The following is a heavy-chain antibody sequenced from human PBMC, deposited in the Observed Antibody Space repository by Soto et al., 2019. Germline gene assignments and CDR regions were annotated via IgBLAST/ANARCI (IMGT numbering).Heavy chain of an antibody. CDR2: IHYSGST. J-gene: IGHJ5*02. Sequence: PSETLSLTCTVSGGSISSGGYYWSWIRQHPGKGLEWIGYIHYSGSTNYNPSLKSRVTISVDTSKNQFSLKLSSVTAADTAVYYCARGDTAMPVLFDPWGQGTLVTVSS. CDR1: GGSISSGGYY. V-gene: IGHV4-61*08. CDR3: ARGDTAMPVLFDP. D-gene: IGHD5-18*01.